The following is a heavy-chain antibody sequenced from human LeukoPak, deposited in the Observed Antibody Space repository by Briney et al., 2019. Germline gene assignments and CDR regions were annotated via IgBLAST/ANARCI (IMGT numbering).Heavy chain of an antibody. V-gene: IGHV1-69*01. CDR3: ARDLGSSGVDAFDI. J-gene: IGHJ3*02. CDR1: GVTFSSYA. CDR2: IIPIFGTA. Sequence: SVKVSCKASGVTFSSYAISWVRQAPGQGLEWMGGIIPIFGTANYAQKFQGRVTITADESTSTAYMELSSLRSEDTAVYYCARDLGSSGVDAFDIWGQGTMVTVSS. D-gene: IGHD6-19*01.